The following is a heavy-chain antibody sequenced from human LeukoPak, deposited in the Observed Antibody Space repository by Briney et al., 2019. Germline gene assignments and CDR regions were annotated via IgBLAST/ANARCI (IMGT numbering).Heavy chain of an antibody. V-gene: IGHV4-59*12. CDR1: GGPISSYY. CDR2: ICYSGST. CDR3: AREVGGDFDALDY. D-gene: IGHD4-17*01. Sequence: KTSETLSLTCTVSGGPISSYYWSWIRQPPGKGLEWIGYICYSGSTNYNPSLKSRVTISVDTSKNQLSLTLTSVTAADTAVYYCAREVGGDFDALDYWGQGTLVTVSS. J-gene: IGHJ4*02.